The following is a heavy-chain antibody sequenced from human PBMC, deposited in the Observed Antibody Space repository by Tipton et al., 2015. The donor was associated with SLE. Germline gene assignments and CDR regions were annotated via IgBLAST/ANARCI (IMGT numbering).Heavy chain of an antibody. CDR1: GDSITSYY. CDR2: IYTSGST. CDR3: ARESAAAGTRWFDP. J-gene: IGHJ5*02. Sequence: LRLSCTVSGDSITSYYWSWIRQPAGKGLEWIGRIYTSGSTNYNPSLKSRVTISVDTSKNQFSLKLSSVTAADTAVYYCARESAAAGTRWFDPWGQGTLVTVSS. V-gene: IGHV4-4*07. D-gene: IGHD6-13*01.